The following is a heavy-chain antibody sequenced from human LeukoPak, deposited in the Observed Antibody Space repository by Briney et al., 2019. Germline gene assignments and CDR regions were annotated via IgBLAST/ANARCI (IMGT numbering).Heavy chain of an antibody. CDR3: ARDRYYGSGSQKPFDY. D-gene: IGHD3-10*01. J-gene: IGHJ4*02. CDR2: LNWNGDNT. V-gene: IGHV3-20*04. CDR1: GFTFDDYS. Sequence: GGSLRLSCAASGFTFDDYSMSWVRQAPGKGLEWVSGLNWNGDNTGYADSVKGRFTISRDNAKNSLYLQMNSLRAEDTALYYCARDRYYGSGSQKPFDYWGQGTLVTVSS.